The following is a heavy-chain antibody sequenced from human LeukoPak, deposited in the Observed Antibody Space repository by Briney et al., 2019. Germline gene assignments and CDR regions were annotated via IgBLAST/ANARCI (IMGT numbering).Heavy chain of an antibody. CDR3: ARDLDSSSWYVGY. CDR2: IYHSANA. V-gene: IGHV4-38-2*02. J-gene: IGHJ4*02. Sequence: PSETLSLTCTVSGYSISSGYYWGWIQQPPGEGLEWIGSIYHSANAYSNPSLKSRVTISVDTSKNQFSLKLTSVTAADTAVYYCARDLDSSSWYVGYWGQGTLVTVSS. D-gene: IGHD6-13*01. CDR1: GYSISSGYY.